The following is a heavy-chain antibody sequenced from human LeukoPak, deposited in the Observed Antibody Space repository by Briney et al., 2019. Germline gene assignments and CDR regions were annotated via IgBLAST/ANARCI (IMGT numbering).Heavy chain of an antibody. Sequence: ASVKVSCKSSGYTFTSYGISWVRQAPAQGLEWMGWISAYNGNTNDAQKLQGRVTMTTDTSTSTAYMQLRSLRSDDTAVYYCARYCSGGSCYSENAFDIWGQGTMVTVSS. CDR2: ISAYNGNT. CDR1: GYTFTSYG. J-gene: IGHJ3*02. V-gene: IGHV1-18*01. CDR3: ARYCSGGSCYSENAFDI. D-gene: IGHD2-15*01.